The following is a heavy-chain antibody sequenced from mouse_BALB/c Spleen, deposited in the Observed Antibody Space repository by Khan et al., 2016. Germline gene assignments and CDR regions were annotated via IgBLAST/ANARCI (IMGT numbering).Heavy chain of an antibody. CDR3: ARYVSGYWYFDV. V-gene: IGHV3-2*02. D-gene: IGHD1-3*01. CDR2: ITYSGST. J-gene: IGHJ1*01. Sequence: EVQLVESGPGLVKPSQSLSLTCTVTGYSITSDYAWNWIRQFPGNTLEWMGYITYSGSTSYNPSLKSRISITRDTSKNQFFLQLNSVTTEDTATYYCARYVSGYWYFDVWDAETTVTVSS. CDR1: GYSITSDYA.